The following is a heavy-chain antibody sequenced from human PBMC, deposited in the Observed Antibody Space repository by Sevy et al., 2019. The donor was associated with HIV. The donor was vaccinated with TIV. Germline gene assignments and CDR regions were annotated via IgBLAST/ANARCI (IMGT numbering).Heavy chain of an antibody. D-gene: IGHD3-16*01. V-gene: IGHV3-30*04. Sequence: GGSLRLSCAASGFTFSSCALHWFRQAPGKGLEWVAVISHDEILKEYADSVKGRFTISRDSSKNTIYLEMNSLRPEDTAVYYCARDLPHLLPWELSRGSDYWGQGTLVTVSS. CDR1: GFTFSSCA. J-gene: IGHJ4*02. CDR2: ISHDEILK. CDR3: ARDLPHLLPWELSRGSDY.